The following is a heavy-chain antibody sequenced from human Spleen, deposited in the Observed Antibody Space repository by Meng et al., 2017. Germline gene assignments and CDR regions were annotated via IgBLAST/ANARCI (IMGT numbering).Heavy chain of an antibody. V-gene: IGHV1-69*05. D-gene: IGHD4-23*01. CDR2: INAVFGTT. J-gene: IGHJ6*02. CDR1: GGIFSNYV. CDR3: ALRTLMTTVVNYYYYYGMDV. Sequence: SVKVSCKAPGGIFSNYVIGWVRQVPGQGLEWMGGINAVFGTTNYAQKFQGRVTITTDESTSTVYMELTRLTSEDTAVYYCALRTLMTTVVNYYYYYGMDVWGQGTTVTVSS.